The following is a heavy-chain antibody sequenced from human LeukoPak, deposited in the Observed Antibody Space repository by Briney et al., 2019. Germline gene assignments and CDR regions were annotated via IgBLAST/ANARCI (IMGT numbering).Heavy chain of an antibody. D-gene: IGHD1-26*01. CDR2: IFSST. Sequence: GGSLRLSCTVSGFTVSSNSMSWVRQAPGKGLEWVSFIFSSTHYSDSVKGRFSISRDNAKGTLYLQMNSLRVEDTAVYYCARGEWELTFPAVYYYHYMDVWGKGTTVTISS. CDR1: GFTVSSNS. CDR3: ARGEWELTFPAVYYYHYMDV. V-gene: IGHV3-53*01. J-gene: IGHJ6*03.